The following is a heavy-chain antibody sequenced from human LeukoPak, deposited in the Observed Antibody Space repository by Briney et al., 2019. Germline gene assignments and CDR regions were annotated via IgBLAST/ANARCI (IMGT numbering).Heavy chain of an antibody. CDR1: GYTFTSYG. Sequence: ASVNVSCKASGYTFTSYGISWVRQSPGQGREWMGWMSAYNSNTNYAQKLQGRVTMTTDTSTSTAYMELRSLRSDDTAVYYCARATDYDFWSGPYYYYYYYGMDVWGQGTTVTVSS. V-gene: IGHV1-18*01. CDR3: ARATDYDFWSGPYYYYYYYGMDV. D-gene: IGHD3-3*01. CDR2: MSAYNSNT. J-gene: IGHJ6*02.